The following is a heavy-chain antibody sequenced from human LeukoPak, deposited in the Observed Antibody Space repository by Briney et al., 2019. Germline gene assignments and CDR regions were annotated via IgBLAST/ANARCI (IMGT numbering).Heavy chain of an antibody. CDR2: ISGSGGST. J-gene: IGHJ6*03. CDR1: GFTFSDYY. Sequence: PGGSLRLSCAASGFTFSDYYMSWVRQAPGKGLEWVSAISGSGGSTYYANSVKGRFTISRDNSKNTLYLQMNSLRAEDTAVYYCAKALYYYGSGSQYYMDVWGKGTTVTVSS. CDR3: AKALYYYGSGSQYYMDV. V-gene: IGHV3-23*01. D-gene: IGHD3-10*01.